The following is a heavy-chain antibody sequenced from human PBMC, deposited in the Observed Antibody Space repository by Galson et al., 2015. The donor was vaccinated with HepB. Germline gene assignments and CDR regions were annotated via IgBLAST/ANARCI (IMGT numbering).Heavy chain of an antibody. CDR1: GFTFDDYA. Sequence: SLRLSCAASGFTFDDYAMHWVRQAPGKGLEWVSGISWNSGSIGYADSVKGRFTISRDDAKNSLYLQMNSLRAEDTALYYCAKDSNDYGDYGVWGKGTTVTVSS. D-gene: IGHD4-17*01. CDR2: ISWNSGSI. CDR3: AKDSNDYGDYGV. J-gene: IGHJ6*04. V-gene: IGHV3-9*01.